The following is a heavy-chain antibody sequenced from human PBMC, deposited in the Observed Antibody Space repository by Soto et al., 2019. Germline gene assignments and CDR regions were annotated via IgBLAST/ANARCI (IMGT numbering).Heavy chain of an antibody. V-gene: IGHV3-23*01. CDR1: GFTFSDSV. CDR2: MGGDGRT. J-gene: IGHJ4*02. D-gene: IGHD3-22*01. CDR3: VKWHTSNFDSLPFTGFDF. Sequence: GGSLRLSCVGSGFTFSDSVMAWVRQAPGKGLEWLSVMGGDGRTRYALSVTGRFTISRDNSKNTLYFQMRSLRAEDAAAYYCVKWHTSNFDSLPFTGFDFWGQGTQVTVSS.